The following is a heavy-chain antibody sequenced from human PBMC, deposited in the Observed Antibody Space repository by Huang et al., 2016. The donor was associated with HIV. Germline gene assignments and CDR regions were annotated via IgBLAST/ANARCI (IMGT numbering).Heavy chain of an antibody. CDR3: TREYTVAGAFDI. Sequence: QGQLVESGGGVVRPGRSLRLSGAASGFSFSNYARHWVRQAPGKRLECVTFISNDGTTTYYANAVKGRFTISRDNFKNTLYLQMNRPRGDDTAVYYCTREYTVAGAFDIWGQGTMVTVSS. J-gene: IGHJ3*02. V-gene: IGHV3-30-3*01. D-gene: IGHD5-12*01. CDR2: ISNDGTTT. CDR1: GFSFSNYA.